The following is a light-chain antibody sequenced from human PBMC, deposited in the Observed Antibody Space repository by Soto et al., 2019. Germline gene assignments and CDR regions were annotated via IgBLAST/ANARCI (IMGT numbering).Light chain of an antibody. CDR3: QRYNSAPLT. CDR2: AAS. Sequence: DIQMTQSPSSLSASVGDRVTITCRASQAISSYLAWYQQKPGIVPKLLIYAASTLQTGVPSRFSGSGSGTGFTLTISSLQPEDVATYYCQRYNSAPLTFGQGTKVEIK. CDR1: QAISSY. V-gene: IGKV1-27*01. J-gene: IGKJ1*01.